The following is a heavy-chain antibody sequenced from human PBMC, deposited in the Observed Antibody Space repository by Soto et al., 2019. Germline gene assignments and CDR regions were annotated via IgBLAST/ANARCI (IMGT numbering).Heavy chain of an antibody. D-gene: IGHD3-22*01. CDR1: GFSLSNYW. CDR3: ATSSGSSF. J-gene: IGHJ4*02. V-gene: IGHV3-7*01. Sequence: GGSLRLSCVVSGFSLSNYWMTWFRQDPEKGLEWVAHIKPDGNEKYYVDSVKGRFTVSRDNARNSLYLQMNNLRVEDTAVYYCATSSGSSFWGQGTQVTVS. CDR2: IKPDGNEK.